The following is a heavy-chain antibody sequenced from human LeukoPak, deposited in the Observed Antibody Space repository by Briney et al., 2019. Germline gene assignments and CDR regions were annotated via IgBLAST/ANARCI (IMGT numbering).Heavy chain of an antibody. V-gene: IGHV1-46*01. CDR1: GYTFTSYY. CDR2: INPSGGST. CDR3: ARGVNLLVGATLGFVDY. Sequence: ASVKVSCKASGYTFTSYYMHWVRQAPGQGLEWMGIINPSGGSTSYAQKFQGRVTMTRDTSTSTVYMELSSLRSEDTAVYYCARGVNLLVGATLGFVDYWGQGTLVTVSS. J-gene: IGHJ4*02. D-gene: IGHD1-26*01.